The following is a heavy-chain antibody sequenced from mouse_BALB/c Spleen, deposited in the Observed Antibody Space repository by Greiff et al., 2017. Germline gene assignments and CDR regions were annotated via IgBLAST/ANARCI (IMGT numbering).Heavy chain of an antibody. CDR1: GFSLTSYG. CDR3: ARDLYGNYYAMDY. Sequence: QVQLKESGPGLVAPSQSLSITCTVSGFSLTSYGVHWVRQPPGKGLEWLGVIWAGGSTNYNSAIMSRLSISKDNSKSQVFLKMNSLQTDDTAMYYCARDLYGNYYAMDYWGQGTSVTVSS. D-gene: IGHD2-1*01. V-gene: IGHV2-9*02. J-gene: IGHJ4*01. CDR2: IWAGGST.